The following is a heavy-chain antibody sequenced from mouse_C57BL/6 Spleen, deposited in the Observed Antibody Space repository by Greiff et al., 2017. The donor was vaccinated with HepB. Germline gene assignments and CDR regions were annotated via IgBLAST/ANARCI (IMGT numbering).Heavy chain of an antibody. CDR2: IDPANGKT. Sequence: VQLKESVAELVRPGASVKLSCTASGFNIKNTYMHWVKQRPEQGLEWIGRIDPANGKTKYAPKFQGKATITADTSSNTAYLQLSSLTSEDTAIYYCAIDSSGPSSFDYWGQGTTLTVSS. V-gene: IGHV14-3*01. D-gene: IGHD3-2*02. CDR1: GFNIKNTY. CDR3: AIDSSGPSSFDY. J-gene: IGHJ2*01.